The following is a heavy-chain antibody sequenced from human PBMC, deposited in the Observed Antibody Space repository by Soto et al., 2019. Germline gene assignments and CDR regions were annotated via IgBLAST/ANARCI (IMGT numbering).Heavy chain of an antibody. V-gene: IGHV3-48*03. CDR2: ISSSGSTI. J-gene: IGHJ6*02. CDR3: ARGPPGYYYDSSGYYPPPPYYYGMDV. Sequence: GGSMRLSCAASGFTFSSYEMNWVRQAPGKGLEWVSYISSSGSTIYYADSVKGRFTISRDNAKNSLYLQMNSLRAGDTAVYYCARGPPGYYYDSSGYYPPPPYYYGMDVWGQGTTVTVSS. D-gene: IGHD3-22*01. CDR1: GFTFSSYE.